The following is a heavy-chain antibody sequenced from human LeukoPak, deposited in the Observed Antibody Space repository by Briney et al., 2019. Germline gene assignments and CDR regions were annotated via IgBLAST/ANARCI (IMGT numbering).Heavy chain of an antibody. CDR2: ITADGGGT. J-gene: IGHJ4*02. CDR3: VKEDHYGDYVQIDH. Sequence: PGGSLRLSCSGFGFTFRSFWMGWVRQAPGKGLEWVSAITADGGGTNHADPVKGRFTISRDNSKSTLYLQMNSLRAEDTAVYYCVKEDHYGDYVQIDHWGQGTLVTVSS. CDR1: GFTFRSFW. V-gene: IGHV3-23*01. D-gene: IGHD4-17*01.